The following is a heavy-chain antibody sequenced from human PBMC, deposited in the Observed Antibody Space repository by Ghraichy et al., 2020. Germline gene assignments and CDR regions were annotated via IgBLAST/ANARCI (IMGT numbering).Heavy chain of an antibody. V-gene: IGHV4-30-2*01. CDR1: GGSISSGGYS. D-gene: IGHD3-22*01. CDR2: IYHSGST. J-gene: IGHJ6*02. CDR3: ARGSPGGTSGYLAQADPAAYYYYGMDV. Sequence: SETLSLTCAVSGGSISSGGYSWSWIRQPPGKGLEWIGYIYHSGSTYYNPSLKSRVTISVDRSKNQFSLKLSSVTAADTAVYYCARGSPGGTSGYLAQADPAAYYYYGMDVWGQGTTVTVSS.